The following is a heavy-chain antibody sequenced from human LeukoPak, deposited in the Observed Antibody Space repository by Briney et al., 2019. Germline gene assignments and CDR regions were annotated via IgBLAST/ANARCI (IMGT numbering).Heavy chain of an antibody. CDR1: GGSISSGDYY. D-gene: IGHD6-19*01. J-gene: IGHJ4*02. Sequence: SETQSLTCTVSGGSISSGDYYWSWIRQPPGKGLEWIGYIYYSGSTYYNPSLKSRVTISVDTSKNQFSLKLSSVTAADTAVYYCARAAVGVVDYWGQGTLVTVSS. CDR2: IYYSGST. V-gene: IGHV4-30-4*01. CDR3: ARAAVGVVDY.